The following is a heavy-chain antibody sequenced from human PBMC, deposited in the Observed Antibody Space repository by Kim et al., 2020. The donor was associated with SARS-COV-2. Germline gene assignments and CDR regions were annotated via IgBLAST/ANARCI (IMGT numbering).Heavy chain of an antibody. J-gene: IGHJ6*02. V-gene: IGHV3-48*02. D-gene: IGHD1-26*01. CDR1: GFTFSSYS. CDR2: ISSSSSTI. CDR3: ARDFSGSPYYYYGMDV. Sequence: GGSLRLSCAASGFTFSSYSMNWVRQAPGKGLEWVSYISSSSSTIYYADSVKGRFTISRDNAKNSLYLQMNSLRDEDTAVYYCARDFSGSPYYYYGMDVWGQGTTVTVSS.